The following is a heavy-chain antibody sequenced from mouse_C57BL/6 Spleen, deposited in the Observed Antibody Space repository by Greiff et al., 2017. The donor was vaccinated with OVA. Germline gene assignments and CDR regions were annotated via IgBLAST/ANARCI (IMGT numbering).Heavy chain of an antibody. CDR3: ARGGIYDGYYDYAMDD. CDR1: GYTFTTYP. V-gene: IGHV1-47*01. Sequence: QVQLQQSGAELVKPGASVKMSCKASGYTFTTYPIEWMKQNHGQSLEWIGNFHPYNDDTKYNEKFKGKATLTVEKSSSTVYLELSRLTSDDSAVYYCARGGIYDGYYDYAMDDWGQGTSVTVSS. J-gene: IGHJ4*01. D-gene: IGHD2-3*01. CDR2: FHPYNDDT.